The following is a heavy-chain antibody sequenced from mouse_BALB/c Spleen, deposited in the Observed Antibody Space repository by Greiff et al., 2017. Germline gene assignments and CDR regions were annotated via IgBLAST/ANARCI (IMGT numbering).Heavy chain of an antibody. CDR3: AREGWDRAMDY. Sequence: VKLQESGAELVRPGSSVKISCKASGYAFSSYWMNWVKQRPGQGLEWIGQIYPGDGDTNYNGKFKGKATLTADKSSSTAYMQLSSLTSEDSAVYFCAREGWDRAMDYWGQGTSVTVSS. CDR1: GYAFSSYW. J-gene: IGHJ4*01. D-gene: IGHD3-3*01. CDR2: IYPGDGDT. V-gene: IGHV1-80*01.